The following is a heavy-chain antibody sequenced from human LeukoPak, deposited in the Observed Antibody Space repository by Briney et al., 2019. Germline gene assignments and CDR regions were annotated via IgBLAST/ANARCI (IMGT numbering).Heavy chain of an antibody. CDR1: GYTLTELS. D-gene: IGHD3-22*01. Sequence: ASVKVSCKVSGYTLTELSMHWVRQAPGKGLEWMGGFDPEDGETIYAQKFQGRVTMTEDTSTDTAYMELSSLRSKDTAVYYCARGPPSPYYDSSGYWFDPRGQGTLVTVSS. J-gene: IGHJ5*02. V-gene: IGHV1-24*01. CDR3: ARGPPSPYYDSSGYWFDP. CDR2: FDPEDGET.